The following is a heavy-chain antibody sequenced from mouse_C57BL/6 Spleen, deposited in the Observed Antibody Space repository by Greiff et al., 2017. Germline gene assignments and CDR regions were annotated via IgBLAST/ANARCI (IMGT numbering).Heavy chain of an antibody. CDR1: GYAFTNYL. D-gene: IGHD2-3*01. CDR2: INPGSGGT. Sequence: QVQLQQSGAELVRPGTSVKVSCKASGYAFTNYLIEWVKQRPGQGLEWIGVINPGSGGTNYNEKFKGKATLTADTSSSTAYMQLSSLTSEDSAVYFCARRDGYYGVLFYWGQGTTLTVSS. V-gene: IGHV1-54*01. J-gene: IGHJ2*01. CDR3: ARRDGYYGVLFY.